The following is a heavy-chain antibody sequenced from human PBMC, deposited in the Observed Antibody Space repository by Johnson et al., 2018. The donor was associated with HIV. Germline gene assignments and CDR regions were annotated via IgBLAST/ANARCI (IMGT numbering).Heavy chain of an antibody. CDR2: ISYDGSNK. V-gene: IGHV3-30*14. J-gene: IGHJ3*02. CDR3: ARGSYYDI. D-gene: IGHD3-10*01. CDR1: GFTFSSYA. Sequence: VQLVESGGGVVQPGRSPRLSCAASGFTFSSYAMHWVRQAPGKGLEWVAVISYDGSNKYYADSVKGRFTISRDNSKNTLYLQMNSLRAEDTAVYYCARGSYYDIWGQGTMVTVSS.